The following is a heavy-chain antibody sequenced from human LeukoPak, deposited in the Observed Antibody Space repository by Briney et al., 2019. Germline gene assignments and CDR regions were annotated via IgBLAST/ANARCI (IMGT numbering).Heavy chain of an antibody. CDR2: INHSGGT. Sequence: SETLSLTCAVYGGSFSGYYWSWIRQPPGKGLEWIGEINHSGGTNYNPSLKSRVTISVDTSKNQFSLKLSSVTAADTAVYYCARHADFWSGYYYYYMDVWGKGTTVTVSS. CDR1: GGSFSGYY. V-gene: IGHV4-34*01. CDR3: ARHADFWSGYYYYYMDV. J-gene: IGHJ6*03. D-gene: IGHD3-3*01.